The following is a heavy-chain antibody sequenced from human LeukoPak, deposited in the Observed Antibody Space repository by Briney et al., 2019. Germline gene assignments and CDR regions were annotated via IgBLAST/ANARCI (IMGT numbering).Heavy chain of an antibody. Sequence: GGSLRLSCAASGFTFSQYYMTWVRQAPGKGLEWISYISSSSSYANYADSVKGRFTISRDNDKNTVYLQMNSLRVDDTAVYYCARDLSRLSVWGQGTLVTVSS. CDR1: GFTFSQYY. CDR3: ARDLSRLSV. CDR2: ISSSSSYA. J-gene: IGHJ4*02. V-gene: IGHV3-11*05. D-gene: IGHD5/OR15-5a*01.